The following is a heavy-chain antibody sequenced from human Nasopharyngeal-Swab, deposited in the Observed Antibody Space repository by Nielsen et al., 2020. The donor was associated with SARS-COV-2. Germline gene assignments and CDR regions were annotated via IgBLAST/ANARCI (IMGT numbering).Heavy chain of an antibody. J-gene: IGHJ3*02. D-gene: IGHD3-22*01. V-gene: IGHV3-15*01. CDR1: GFTFSNAW. CDR2: IKSKTDGGTT. CDR3: TTGSHPIYYDSSGYSAGGAFDI. Sequence: GGSLRLSCAASGFTFSNAWMSWVRQAPGKGLEWVGRIKSKTDGGTTDYAAPVKGRFTISRDDSKNTLYLQMNSLKTEDTAVYYCTTGSHPIYYDSSGYSAGGAFDIWGQGTMVTVSS.